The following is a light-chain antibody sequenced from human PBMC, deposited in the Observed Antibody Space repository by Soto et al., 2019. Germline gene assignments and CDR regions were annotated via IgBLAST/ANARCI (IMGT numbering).Light chain of an antibody. CDR1: QDINNY. V-gene: IGKV1-33*01. CDR3: QQYDFLVT. J-gene: IGKJ5*01. CDR2: DAS. Sequence: DIQMTQSPSSLYASVGDRVTITCQASQDINNYLNWYQQKPGKAPELLIYDASNLQTGVPTRFSGSGSGKHFTFTISSLQPEDIATYFCQQYDFLVTFVQGTRLEIQ.